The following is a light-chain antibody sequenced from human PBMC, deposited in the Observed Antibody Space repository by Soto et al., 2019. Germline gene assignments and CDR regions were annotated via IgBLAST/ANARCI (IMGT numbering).Light chain of an antibody. CDR1: SSDVGGYNY. CDR3: SLYTRSSTVV. V-gene: IGLV2-14*01. J-gene: IGLJ2*01. Sequence: QYALTQPASVSGSPGQSITISCPGTSSDVGGYNYVSWYQQHPGRAPQLMIYDVRNRPSGVSNRFSGSRSGNTASLTISGLQDADEADYYCSLYTRSSTVVFCGGTKLTVL. CDR2: DVR.